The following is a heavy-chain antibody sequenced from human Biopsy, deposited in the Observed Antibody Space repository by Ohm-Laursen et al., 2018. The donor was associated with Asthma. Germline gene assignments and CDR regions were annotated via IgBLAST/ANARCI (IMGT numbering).Heavy chain of an antibody. V-gene: IGHV1-69*04. CDR1: GGTFSNFA. CDR3: ARSYDTDSYPVLVLDY. Sequence: ASVKVSCKAPGGTFSNFAISWVRQAPGHGLEWMGTILTKFDITSYAEKFQGRATITADKSTSTTYMELSRLRSEDTAVYYCARSYDTDSYPVLVLDYWGQGTLVTVSS. CDR2: ILTKFDIT. D-gene: IGHD3-22*01. J-gene: IGHJ4*02.